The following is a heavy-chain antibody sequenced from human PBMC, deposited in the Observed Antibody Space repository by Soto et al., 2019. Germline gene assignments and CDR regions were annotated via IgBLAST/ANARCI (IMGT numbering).Heavy chain of an antibody. V-gene: IGHV3-23*01. CDR3: AKNSGWFNT. J-gene: IGHJ5*02. CDR2: IDGSGGTT. Sequence: PGGSLRLSCAASGFPFSITDMTLVRQAPGKGLEWVSTIDGSGGTTYYADSVKGRFTISRDNSINTVFLQMNSLRADDTALYFCAKNSGWFNTWGQGDLVTVSS. D-gene: IGHD3-10*01. CDR1: GFPFSITD.